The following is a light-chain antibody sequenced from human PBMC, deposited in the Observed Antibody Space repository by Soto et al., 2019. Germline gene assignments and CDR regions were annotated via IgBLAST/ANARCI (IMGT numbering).Light chain of an antibody. V-gene: IGLV2-14*03. CDR2: SVS. J-gene: IGLJ2*01. CDR3: SSYTRSSPVV. CDR1: SSDVGAYNY. Sequence: QSALTQPASVSGSPGQSITISCTGTSSDVGAYNYVSWYQQHPGKAPKLMIYSVSNRPSGVSNRFSGSNSGNTASLTISGLQAEDEADYYCSSYTRSSPVVFGGGTKLTVL.